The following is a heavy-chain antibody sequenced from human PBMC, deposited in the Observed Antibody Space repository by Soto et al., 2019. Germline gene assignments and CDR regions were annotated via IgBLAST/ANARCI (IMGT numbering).Heavy chain of an antibody. Sequence: GGSLRLSCAASGFTFSNVWMNWVRQAPGKGLEWVGRIKSKIDGETTDYAAPVKGRFTISRDDSKNTLYLQMRSLRAEDAAAYYCVKWHTSNFDSLPFTGFDFWGQGTQVTVS. CDR2: IKSKIDGETT. CDR3: VKWHTSNFDSLPFTGFDF. J-gene: IGHJ4*02. V-gene: IGHV3-15*07. D-gene: IGHD3-22*01. CDR1: GFTFSNVW.